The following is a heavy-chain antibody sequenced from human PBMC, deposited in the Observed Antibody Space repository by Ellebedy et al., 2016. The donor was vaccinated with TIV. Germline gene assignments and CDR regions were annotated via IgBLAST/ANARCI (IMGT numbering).Heavy chain of an antibody. Sequence: GESLKISCAASGFTFSKYWLSWVRQAPGKGLEWVANIKEDGSVRNYVNSVEGRFTISRDNAKNSLYLQMNSLRVEDTAVYYCAGPPWLVHSWGQGTLVTVSS. V-gene: IGHV3-7*03. D-gene: IGHD6-19*01. CDR3: AGPPWLVHS. CDR2: IKEDGSVR. J-gene: IGHJ4*02. CDR1: GFTFSKYW.